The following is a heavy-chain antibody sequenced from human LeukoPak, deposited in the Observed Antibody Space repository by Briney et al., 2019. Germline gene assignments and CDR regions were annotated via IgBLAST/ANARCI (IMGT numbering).Heavy chain of an antibody. Sequence: ASVKVSCKASGYTFTGYYMHWVRQAPGQGLEWMGRINPNSGGTNYAQKFQGRVTMTRDTSISTAYMELSRLRSDDTAVYYCARVGACSSTSCYYWGEDWGQGTLVTVSS. V-gene: IGHV1-2*06. CDR2: INPNSGGT. D-gene: IGHD2-2*01. J-gene: IGHJ4*02. CDR1: GYTFTGYY. CDR3: ARVGACSSTSCYYWGED.